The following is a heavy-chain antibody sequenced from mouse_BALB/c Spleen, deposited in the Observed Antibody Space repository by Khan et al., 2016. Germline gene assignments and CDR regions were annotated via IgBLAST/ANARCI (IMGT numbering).Heavy chain of an antibody. CDR2: ISYSGST. V-gene: IGHV3-2*02. J-gene: IGHJ3*01. Sequence: VQLKESGPGLVKPSQSLSLTCTVTGYSITSDYAWYWIRQFPGNKLEWMGNISYSGSTYYTPSLNSRISITRDTPKNTFFLQWNSVTTEDTATYYCAINWDEEDYWGQGTLVTVSA. D-gene: IGHD4-1*02. CDR1: GYSITSDYA. CDR3: AINWDEEDY.